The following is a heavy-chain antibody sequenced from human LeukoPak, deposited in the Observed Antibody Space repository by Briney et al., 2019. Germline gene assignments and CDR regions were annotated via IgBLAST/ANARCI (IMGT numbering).Heavy chain of an antibody. J-gene: IGHJ4*02. D-gene: IGHD6-19*01. Sequence: ESGPTLVKPTQTLTLTCTFSGFSLSDTAVGVHWIRRPPGKALEWLALVYWNDDNKYSPSLRSRLTVTKDSSKNQVVLTMTIMDPVDTATYYCTHSSGWTTDFWGQGILVTVSS. V-gene: IGHV2-5*01. CDR3: THSSGWTTDF. CDR2: VYWNDDN. CDR1: GFSLSDTAVG.